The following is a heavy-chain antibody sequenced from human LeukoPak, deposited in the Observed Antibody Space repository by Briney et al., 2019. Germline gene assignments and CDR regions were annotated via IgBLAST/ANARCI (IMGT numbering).Heavy chain of an antibody. J-gene: IGHJ4*02. CDR3: ARTIRGY. CDR2: IKEDGSEK. V-gene: IGHV3-7*03. D-gene: IGHD3-10*01. Sequence: GGSLRLSCVVSGISLSNYGMTWVRQAPGKGLEWVANIKEDGSEKHYVDSVKGRFTISRDNAKNSLYLQMNSLRVEDTAVYYRARTIRGYWGQGTLVTVSS. CDR1: GISLSNYG.